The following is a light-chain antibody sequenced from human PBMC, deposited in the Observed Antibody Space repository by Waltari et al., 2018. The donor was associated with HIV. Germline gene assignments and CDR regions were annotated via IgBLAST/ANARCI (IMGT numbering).Light chain of an antibody. Sequence: EIVLPQSPAPLSLSPGERATLSCRASQSVTSYLAWYQQKPGQAPRLLLYDASNRATGIPARFSGSGSGTDFTLTISSLEPEDFAIYYCQQRSNWRGFTFGPGTKVDIK. J-gene: IGKJ3*01. CDR2: DAS. V-gene: IGKV3-11*01. CDR3: QQRSNWRGFT. CDR1: QSVTSY.